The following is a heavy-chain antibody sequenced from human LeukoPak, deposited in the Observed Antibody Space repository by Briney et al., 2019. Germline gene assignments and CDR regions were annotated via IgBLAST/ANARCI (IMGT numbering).Heavy chain of an antibody. CDR2: INHSGST. CDR1: GGSFSGYY. J-gene: IGHJ5*02. D-gene: IGHD2-2*01. V-gene: IGHV4-34*01. Sequence: SETLSLTCAVYGGSFSGYYWSWIRQPPGKGLEWIGEINHSGSTNYNPSLKSRVTISVDRSKNQFSLKLSSVTAADTAVYYCARAVLGYCSSTSCYGWFDPWGQGTLVTVSS. CDR3: ARAVLGYCSSTSCYGWFDP.